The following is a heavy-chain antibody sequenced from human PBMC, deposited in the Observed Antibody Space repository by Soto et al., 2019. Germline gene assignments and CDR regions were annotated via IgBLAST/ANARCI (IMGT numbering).Heavy chain of an antibody. CDR2: IFYSGNS. D-gene: IGHD3-16*01. V-gene: IGHV4-39*01. CDR3: ACGDVVGHIMDL. J-gene: IGHJ6*02. CDR1: GGSLTSTTYF. Sequence: LSLTCNVSGGSLTSTTYFWGWVRQPPGKGLEWIGRIFYSGNSYYNPSLKSRVTISVDTSKNQFSLRLRSVTAADAAVYFCACGDVVGHIMDLPGQVTPVTVSS.